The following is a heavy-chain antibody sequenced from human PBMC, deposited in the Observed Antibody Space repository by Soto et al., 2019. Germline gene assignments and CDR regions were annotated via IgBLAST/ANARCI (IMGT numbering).Heavy chain of an antibody. CDR1: GFTFSNFA. V-gene: IGHV3-23*01. CDR3: AKEQRSSSSGIDH. CDR2: IRGSGGGT. J-gene: IGHJ4*02. Sequence: PGGSLRLSCVASGFTFSNFAISWVRQAPGKGLEWVSAIRGSGGGTYYPDSVKGRFTISRDNSKNTVYLQMNSLRAEDTAVFYCAKEQRSSSSGIDHWGQGTLVTVSS. D-gene: IGHD6-6*01.